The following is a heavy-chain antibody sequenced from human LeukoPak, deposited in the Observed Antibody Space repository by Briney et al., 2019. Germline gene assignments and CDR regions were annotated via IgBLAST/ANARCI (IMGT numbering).Heavy chain of an antibody. CDR3: ARDGGIPIVGATTPDY. J-gene: IGHJ4*02. CDR2: IYSDGST. D-gene: IGHD1-26*01. CDR1: GFTVSSNY. Sequence: GGSLRLSCAASGFTVSSNYMSWVRQAPGKGLEWVSVIYSDGSTYYADSVKGRFTISRDNSKNTLHLQMNSLRAEDTAVYYCARDGGIPIVGATTPDYWGQGTLVTVSS. V-gene: IGHV3-66*01.